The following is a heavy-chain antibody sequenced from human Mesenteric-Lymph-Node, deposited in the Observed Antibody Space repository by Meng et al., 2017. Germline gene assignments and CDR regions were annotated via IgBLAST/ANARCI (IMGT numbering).Heavy chain of an antibody. J-gene: IGHJ6*02. Sequence: GESLKISCAASGFTFSSYSMNWVRQAPGKGLEWVSTIVVSTDSRYYADSVKGRFTISRDNSKNTLYLQMNSLRAEDTAVYYCARDYYGGDRIYYYYGMDVWGQGTPVTVSS. V-gene: IGHV3-NL1*01. CDR1: GFTFSSYS. D-gene: IGHD2-21*02. CDR3: ARDYYGGDRIYYYYGMDV. CDR2: IVVSTDSR.